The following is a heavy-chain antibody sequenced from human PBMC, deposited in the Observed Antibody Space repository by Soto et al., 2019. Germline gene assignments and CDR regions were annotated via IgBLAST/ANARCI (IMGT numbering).Heavy chain of an antibody. Sequence: ASVKVSCKASGYTFTSYGISWVRQAPGQGLEWMGWISAYNGNTNYAQKLQGRVTMTTDTTTSTAYMELRSLKSDDTAVYYCASHDYYDSSGYYYVGAFDIWGQGTMVTVSS. CDR1: GYTFTSYG. CDR3: ASHDYYDSSGYYYVGAFDI. D-gene: IGHD3-22*01. J-gene: IGHJ3*02. CDR2: ISAYNGNT. V-gene: IGHV1-18*01.